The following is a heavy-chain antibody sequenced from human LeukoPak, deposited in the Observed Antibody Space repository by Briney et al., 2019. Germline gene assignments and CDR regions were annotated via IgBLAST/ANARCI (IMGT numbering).Heavy chain of an antibody. J-gene: IGHJ5*02. CDR3: ARYSSSLGWFDP. V-gene: IGHV4-39*01. D-gene: IGHD6-13*01. CDR1: GGSISSYY. CDR2: ISYSGST. Sequence: SETLSLTCTVSGGSISSYYWSWIRQPPGKGLEWIGMISYSGSTHYNASLKSRVTISVDTSKNQFSMKLRSVTATDTAVYYCARYSSSLGWFDPWGQGIVVTVSS.